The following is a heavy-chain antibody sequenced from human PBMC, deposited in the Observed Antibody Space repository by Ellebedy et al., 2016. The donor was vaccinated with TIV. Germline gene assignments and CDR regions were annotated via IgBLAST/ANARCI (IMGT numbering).Heavy chain of an antibody. CDR3: AKDLAAGTTLRLDY. Sequence: GESLKISCAASGFTFGCCAMSWVRQAPGKGLEWVSGTSGGGATTYYADSVKGRFTISRDNSKNTLYLQMNSLRAEDTAVYYCAKDLAAGTTLRLDYWGQGTLVTVSS. CDR2: TSGGGATT. J-gene: IGHJ4*02. CDR1: GFTFGCCA. D-gene: IGHD1-1*01. V-gene: IGHV3-23*01.